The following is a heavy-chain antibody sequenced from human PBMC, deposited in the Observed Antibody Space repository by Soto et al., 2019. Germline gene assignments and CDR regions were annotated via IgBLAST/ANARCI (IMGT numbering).Heavy chain of an antibody. V-gene: IGHV1-18*04. CDR1: GYTFTSYR. J-gene: IGHJ6*02. CDR2: ISAYNGNT. Sequence: ASVKVSCKASGYTFTSYRISWVRQAPGQGLEWMGWISAYNGNTNYAQKLQGRVTMTTDTSTSTAYMELRSLRSDDTAVYYCAREVVVAATLYYYYGMDVWGQGTTVTVSS. CDR3: AREVVVAATLYYYYGMDV. D-gene: IGHD2-15*01.